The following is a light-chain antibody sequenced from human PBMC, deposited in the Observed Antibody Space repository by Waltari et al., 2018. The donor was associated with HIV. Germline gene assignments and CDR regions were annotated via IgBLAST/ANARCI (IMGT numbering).Light chain of an antibody. V-gene: IGLV3-25*03. CDR1: VLAKQY. Sequence: YELTQAHSMSVSPGQTAKITCSGDVLAKQYAYWYQQKPGQAPVLVMSKDTERPSEIPERFSGSSSGTTVTLTISGVQAEDEADYHCQSSDDSRPWIFGGGTKMTVL. CDR3: QSSDDSRPWI. J-gene: IGLJ2*01. CDR2: KDT.